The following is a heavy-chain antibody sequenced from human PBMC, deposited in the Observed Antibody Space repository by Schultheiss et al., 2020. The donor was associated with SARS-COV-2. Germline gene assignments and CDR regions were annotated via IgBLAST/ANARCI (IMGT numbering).Heavy chain of an antibody. CDR1: GFTFSNYG. V-gene: IGHV3-30*03. Sequence: GESLKISCAASGFTFSNYGMHWVRQAPGKGLEWVAVISYDGSNKYYADSVKGRFTISRDNSKNTLYLQMNSLRAEDTAVYYCARGSGGGYEFDYWGQGTLVTVSS. CDR3: ARGSGGGYEFDY. D-gene: IGHD5-12*01. J-gene: IGHJ4*02. CDR2: ISYDGSNK.